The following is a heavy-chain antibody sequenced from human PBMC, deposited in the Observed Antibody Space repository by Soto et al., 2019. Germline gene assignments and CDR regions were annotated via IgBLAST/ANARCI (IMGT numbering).Heavy chain of an antibody. V-gene: IGHV4-59*01. CDR1: GGSISSYY. J-gene: IGHJ4*02. CDR3: ARDYGDYFDY. D-gene: IGHD4-17*01. CDR2: IYYSGST. Sequence: SETLSLTCTVSGGSISSYYWSWIRQPPGKGLEWIGYIYYSGSTNYNPSPKSRVTISVDTSKNQFSLKLNSVTAADTAVYYCARDYGDYFDYWGQGTLVTVSS.